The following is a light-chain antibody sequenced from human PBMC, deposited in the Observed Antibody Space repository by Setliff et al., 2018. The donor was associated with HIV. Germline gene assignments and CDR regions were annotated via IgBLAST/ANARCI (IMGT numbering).Light chain of an antibody. CDR1: SSDVGNYNL. V-gene: IGLV2-23*02. CDR2: DVT. CDR3: CSYAGDRVFWL. J-gene: IGLJ2*01. Sequence: QSVLAQPASVSGSPGQSITISCTGTSSDVGNYNLVSWYQQYPGKAPKLIIYDVTKRPSGVSNRFSGSKSVNTASLTIFGLQPEDEADYYCCSYAGDRVFWLFAGGTKVTVL.